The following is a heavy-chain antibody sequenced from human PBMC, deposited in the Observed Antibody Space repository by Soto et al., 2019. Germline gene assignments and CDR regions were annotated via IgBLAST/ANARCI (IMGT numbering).Heavy chain of an antibody. CDR1: GYTFTSYD. CDR2: MNPNSGNT. D-gene: IGHD3-3*01. CDR3: ASFPHDFYMKEYGGPRFVFDI. V-gene: IGHV1-8*01. Sequence: ASVKVSCKASGYTFTSYDINWVRQATGQGLEWMGWMNPNSGNTGYAQKFQGRVTMTRNTSISTAYMELSSLRSEDTAVYYCASFPHDFYMKEYGGPRFVFDIWGQGTMDPVSS. J-gene: IGHJ3*02.